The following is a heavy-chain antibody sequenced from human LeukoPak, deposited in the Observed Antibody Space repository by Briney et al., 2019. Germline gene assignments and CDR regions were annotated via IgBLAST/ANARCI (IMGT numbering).Heavy chain of an antibody. J-gene: IGHJ6*01. V-gene: IGHV4-59*01. CDR2: IYYSGST. D-gene: IGHD3-10*01. CDR1: GGSISSYY. CDR3: ARSLQYNNNNYLYYGMVL. Sequence: SETVSPICTVSGGSISSYYWNWIRQPPGEGLEWIGYIYYSGSTNYNPSLKSRVTISVDTSKNQFSLKLNSVTAADTAVYYCARSLQYNNNNYLYYGMVLWPQETTVTVSS.